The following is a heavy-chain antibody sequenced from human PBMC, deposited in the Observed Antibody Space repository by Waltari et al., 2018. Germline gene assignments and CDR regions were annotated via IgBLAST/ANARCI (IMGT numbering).Heavy chain of an antibody. CDR1: GYTFTSYY. J-gene: IGHJ4*02. CDR3: ARDRRMVRGLGD. D-gene: IGHD3-10*01. CDR2: INPIGGST. Sequence: QVQLVQSGAEVKKPGASVKVSCKASGYTFTSYYMHWVRQAPGQGLEWMGIINPIGGSTSYAQKFQGRVTMTRDTSTSTVYMELSSLRSEDTAVYYCARDRRMVRGLGDWGQGTLVTVSS. V-gene: IGHV1-46*01.